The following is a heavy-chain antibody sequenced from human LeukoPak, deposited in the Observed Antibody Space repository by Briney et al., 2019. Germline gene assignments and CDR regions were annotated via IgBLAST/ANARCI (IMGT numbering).Heavy chain of an antibody. CDR3: ARDGRLWGLTDY. V-gene: IGHV4-38-2*02. CDR2: IYHSGST. J-gene: IGHJ4*02. CDR1: GYSISSGYY. D-gene: IGHD2-21*01. Sequence: SETLSLTCTVSGYSISSGYYWGWIRQPPGKGLEWIGSIYHSGSTYYNPSLKSRVTISVDTSKNQFSLKLSSVTAADTAVYYCARDGRLWGLTDYWGQGTLVTASS.